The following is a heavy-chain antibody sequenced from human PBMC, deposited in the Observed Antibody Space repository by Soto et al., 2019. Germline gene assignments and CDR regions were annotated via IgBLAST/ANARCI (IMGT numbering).Heavy chain of an antibody. D-gene: IGHD5-12*01. V-gene: IGHV4-31*03. Sequence: PSETVSLTCTVSGGSISSSGHYWTWVRQHPGMGLEWLGYVYYSGTAYYNPSLKSRVSISVDKSKNQFSLTLTSVTAADTAVYFCARGVRDGYKSNLHYWGQGTLVTVSS. CDR3: ARGVRDGYKSNLHY. CDR1: GGSISSSGHY. CDR2: VYYSGTA. J-gene: IGHJ4*02.